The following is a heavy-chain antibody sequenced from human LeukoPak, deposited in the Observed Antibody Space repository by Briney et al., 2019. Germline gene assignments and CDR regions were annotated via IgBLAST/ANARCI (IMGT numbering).Heavy chain of an antibody. CDR1: GASISIYH. CDR3: AKDRVGAVDYDY. Sequence: SETLSLTCTVSGASISIYHWSWIRQPAGKGLEWIGRLSASGTTNYNPSLKSRVIISVDKSKNQFSLKVNSVTAADTAVYYCAKDRVGAVDYDYWGLGTLVTVSS. J-gene: IGHJ4*02. D-gene: IGHD1-26*01. V-gene: IGHV4-4*07. CDR2: LSASGTT.